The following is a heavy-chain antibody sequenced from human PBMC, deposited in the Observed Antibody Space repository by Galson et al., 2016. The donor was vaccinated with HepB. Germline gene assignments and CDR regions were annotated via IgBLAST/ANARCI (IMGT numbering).Heavy chain of an antibody. CDR2: IIPMIGAA. D-gene: IGHD3-16*01. CDR3: ARGRPLPLGELLKSYYFDY. J-gene: IGHJ4*01. Sequence: SVQVSCKASGGTFSSHAIRWVRLAPGQGLEWTRGIIPMIGAANYAQTFRVRVTITADESTNTAYMELTSLRSDDTAVYYCARGRPLPLGELLKSYYFDYWGQGTLVTVSS. CDR1: GGTFSSHA. V-gene: IGHV1-69*13.